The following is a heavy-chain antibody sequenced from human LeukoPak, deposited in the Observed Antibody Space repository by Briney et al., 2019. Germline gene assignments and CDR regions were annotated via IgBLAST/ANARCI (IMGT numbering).Heavy chain of an antibody. CDR3: ARPGRVRGY. D-gene: IGHD1-26*01. CDR1: GFTFSSYS. CDR2: ISSSSSTI. V-gene: IGHV3-48*01. J-gene: IGHJ4*02. Sequence: GGSLRLSCAASGFTFSSYSMNWVRQAPGKGLEWVSYISSSSSTIYYADSVKGRFTISRDNAKNSLYLQMNSLRAEDTAVYYCARPGRVRGYWGQGTLVTVSS.